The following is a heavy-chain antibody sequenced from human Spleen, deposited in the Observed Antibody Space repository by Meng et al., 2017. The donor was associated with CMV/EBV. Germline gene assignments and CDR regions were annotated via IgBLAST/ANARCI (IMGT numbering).Heavy chain of an antibody. D-gene: IGHD3-3*01. Sequence: GGSLRLSCEGSGFTFSRYWMHWVRQAPGKGLVWVSRVSSDGSSTTYADSVKGRSTISRDNTKNTVYLQLNSLRAEDTAVYYCARDRLSPRYDYTSASSEAIHGVDVWGQDTTVTVSS. J-gene: IGHJ6*02. CDR3: ARDRLSPRYDYTSASSEAIHGVDV. CDR1: GFTFSRYW. CDR2: VSSDGSST. V-gene: IGHV3-74*01.